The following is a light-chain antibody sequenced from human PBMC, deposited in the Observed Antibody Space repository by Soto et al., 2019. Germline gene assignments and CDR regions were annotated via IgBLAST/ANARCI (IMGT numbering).Light chain of an antibody. CDR3: QQYNSWPET. Sequence: ENVVTHSPCTLSLSPGERATLFCRASQSVRSSLAWYQQKPGQAPRLFIYDASTRATGIPARFTGSGSGTEFTLTISSLQSEDFAVYYCQQYNSWPETFGQGTKVDIK. V-gene: IGKV3-15*01. CDR1: QSVRSS. J-gene: IGKJ1*01. CDR2: DAS.